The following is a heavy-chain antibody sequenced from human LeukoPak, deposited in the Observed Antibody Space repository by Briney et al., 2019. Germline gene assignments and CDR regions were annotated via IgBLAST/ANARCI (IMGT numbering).Heavy chain of an antibody. Sequence: SETLSLTCAVYGGSFSGYYWSWIRQPPGKGLEWIGEINHSGSTNYNPSLKSRVTISVDTSKNQISLKLSSVTAADTAVYYCARGPLLRETYYDFWSGLKGFDPWGQGTLVTVSS. J-gene: IGHJ5*02. CDR1: GGSFSGYY. D-gene: IGHD3-3*01. V-gene: IGHV4-34*01. CDR2: INHSGST. CDR3: ARGPLLRETYYDFWSGLKGFDP.